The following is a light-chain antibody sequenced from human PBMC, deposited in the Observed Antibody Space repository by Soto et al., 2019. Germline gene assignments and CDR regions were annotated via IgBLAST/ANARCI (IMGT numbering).Light chain of an antibody. V-gene: IGLV2-14*01. Sequence: QSVLTQPASVSGSPGQSITISCTGTSSDVGGYNYVSWYQQRPGKAPKLMIYDVSNRPSGVSNRFSGSKSGNTASLTISGLQAEDEADYYCSSYTSSSTDVFGTGTKLTVL. CDR1: SSDVGGYNY. CDR3: SSYTSSSTDV. J-gene: IGLJ1*01. CDR2: DVS.